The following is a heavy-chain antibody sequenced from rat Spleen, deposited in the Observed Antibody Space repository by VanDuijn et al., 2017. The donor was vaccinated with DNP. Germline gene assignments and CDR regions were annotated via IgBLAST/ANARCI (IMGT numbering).Heavy chain of an antibody. J-gene: IGHJ2*01. CDR3: ARYTAYLDY. V-gene: IGHV5-29*01. CDR2: ISYDGSST. CDR1: GFTFSNYW. D-gene: IGHD4-1*01. Sequence: EVQLVETGGGLVQPGGSLKLSCVASGFTFSNYWMYWIRQAPKKGLEWVATISYDGSSTYYRDSVKGRFTISRDNAKSTLYLQMDSLRSEDTATYYCARYTAYLDYWGQGVMVTVSS.